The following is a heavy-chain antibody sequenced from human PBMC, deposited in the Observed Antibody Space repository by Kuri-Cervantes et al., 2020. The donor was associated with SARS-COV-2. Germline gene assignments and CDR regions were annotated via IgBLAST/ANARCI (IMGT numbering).Heavy chain of an antibody. CDR1: GASVSSGSYH. J-gene: IGHJ6*02. CDR3: ARDGGGARDYYYGMDV. CDR2: VFYSGST. V-gene: IGHV4-61*01. D-gene: IGHD4-23*01. Sequence: SETLSLTCTVSGASVSSGSYHWSWIRQSPGKGLEWIGYVFYSGSTKNNPSLRSRVTISIDTSKNQFFLRLTSVTPADTAVYYCARDGGGARDYYYGMDVWGQGTTVTVSS.